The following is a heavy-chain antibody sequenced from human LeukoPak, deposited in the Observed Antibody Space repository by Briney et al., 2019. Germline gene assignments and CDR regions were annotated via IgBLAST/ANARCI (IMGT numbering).Heavy chain of an antibody. CDR1: GFTFSSYT. J-gene: IGHJ1*01. V-gene: IGHV3-21*01. CDR2: ISSSSSSI. Sequence: GGSLRLSCAASGFTFSSYTMNWVRQAPGKGLEWVSSISSSSSSIYYAHSVKGRFTISRDNSKNTLYLQMSSLRAEDTAVYYCVKTITVTTLTLVYFQHWGQGTLVTVSS. CDR3: VKTITVTTLTLVYFQH. D-gene: IGHD4-17*01.